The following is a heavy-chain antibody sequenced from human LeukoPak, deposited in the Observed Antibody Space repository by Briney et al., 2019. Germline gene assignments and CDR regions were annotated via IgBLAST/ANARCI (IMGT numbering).Heavy chain of an antibody. V-gene: IGHV4-30-2*01. Sequence: SQTLSLTCTVSGGSISSGGYYWSWIRQPPGKGLEWIGYIYHSGSTYYNPSLKSRVTISVDRSKNQFSLKLSSVTAADTAVYYCARVPGYWFDPWGQGTLVTVSS. CDR2: IYHSGST. D-gene: IGHD7-27*01. J-gene: IGHJ5*02. CDR1: GGSISSGGYY. CDR3: ARVPGYWFDP.